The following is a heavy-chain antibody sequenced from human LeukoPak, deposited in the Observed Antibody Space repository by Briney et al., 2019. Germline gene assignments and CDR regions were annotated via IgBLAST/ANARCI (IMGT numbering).Heavy chain of an antibody. CDR3: AGPYRWGAFDI. D-gene: IGHD3-16*01. CDR2: IYSGGST. CDR1: GFSVSSNY. V-gene: IGHV3-66*01. J-gene: IGHJ3*02. Sequence: PGGSLRLSCAASGFSVSSNYMSWVRQAPGKGLEWVSVIYSGGSTYYADSVKGRFTISRDNSKNTLYLQMNSLRAEDTAVYYCAGPYRWGAFDIWGQGTMVTVSS.